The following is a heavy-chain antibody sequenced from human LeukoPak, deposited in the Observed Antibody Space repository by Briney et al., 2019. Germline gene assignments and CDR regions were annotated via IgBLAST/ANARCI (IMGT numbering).Heavy chain of an antibody. J-gene: IGHJ4*02. CDR1: GFTFSSYA. V-gene: IGHV3-23*01. CDR3: AKDQDGDFDY. D-gene: IGHD2-15*01. CDR2: ISGSGGST. Sequence: GGSLRLSCAASGFTFSSYAMSWVRQAPGKGLEWVSAISGSGGSTYYANSVKSRFTISRDNSKNTLYLQMNSLRDEDTAVYYCAKDQDGDFDYWGQGTLVTVSS.